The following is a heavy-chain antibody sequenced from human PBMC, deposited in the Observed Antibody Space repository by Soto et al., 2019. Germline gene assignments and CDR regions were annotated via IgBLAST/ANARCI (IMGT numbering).Heavy chain of an antibody. CDR3: ARGDTQYYYYCYMDV. J-gene: IGHJ6*03. Sequence: EVQLVESGGGLVQPGGSLRLSCAASGFTVSSNYMSWVRQAPGKGLEWVSVIYSGGSTYYADSVKGRFTISRDNSKNTLYLQMNSLRAEDTAVYYCARGDTQYYYYCYMDVWGKGTTVTVSS. V-gene: IGHV3-66*01. D-gene: IGHD5-18*01. CDR1: GFTVSSNY. CDR2: IYSGGST.